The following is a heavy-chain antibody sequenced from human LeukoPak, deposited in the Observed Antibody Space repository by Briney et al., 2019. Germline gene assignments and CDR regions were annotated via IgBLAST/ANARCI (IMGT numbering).Heavy chain of an antibody. V-gene: IGHV3-53*01. CDR2: IYSGDIT. Sequence: GGSLRLSCAASGFTVSSNYMSWVRQAPGKGLEWVSVIYSGDITYYADSVKGRFTICRDNSKNTLYLQMNSLRVEDTAVYYCAGPRRLDWGQGTLVTVSS. CDR3: AGPRRLD. CDR1: GFTVSSNY. J-gene: IGHJ4*02.